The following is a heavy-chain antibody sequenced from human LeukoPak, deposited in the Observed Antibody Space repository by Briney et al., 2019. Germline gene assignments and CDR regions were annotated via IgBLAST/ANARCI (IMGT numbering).Heavy chain of an antibody. V-gene: IGHV3-43*02. D-gene: IGHD1-26*01. CDR3: ATWAFYHSLDV. CDR2: IDKDGRKT. CDR1: GFTLDAFA. Sequence: GGSLRLSCAASGFTLDAFAMHWVRQAPGKGLEWVSLIDKDGRKTYYADSVKGRFTISRDNSKNSLYLQMSSLRTEDTALYYCATWAFYHSLDVWGRGATVIVSS. J-gene: IGHJ6*02.